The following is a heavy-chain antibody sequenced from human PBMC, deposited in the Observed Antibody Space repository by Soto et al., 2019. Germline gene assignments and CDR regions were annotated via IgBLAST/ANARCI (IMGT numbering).Heavy chain of an antibody. J-gene: IGHJ6*03. CDR1: GGSLSGYY. D-gene: IGHD3-3*01. CDR2: INHSGST. CDR3: ARERDVLRFLEWRRRSYYYMDV. Sequence: LSLTCAVYGGSLSGYYWSWIRQPPGKGLEWIGEINHSGSTNYNPSLKSRVTISVDTSKNQFSLKLSSVTAADTAVYYCARERDVLRFLEWRRRSYYYMDVWGKGTTVTVSS. V-gene: IGHV4-34*01.